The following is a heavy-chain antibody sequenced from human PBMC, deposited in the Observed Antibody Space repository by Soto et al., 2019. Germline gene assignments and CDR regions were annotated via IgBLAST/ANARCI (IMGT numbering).Heavy chain of an antibody. CDR1: GFTFSSYS. CDR2: ISSSSSYI. V-gene: IGHV3-21*01. D-gene: IGHD6-19*01. J-gene: IGHJ1*01. Sequence: PGGSLRLSCAASGFTFSSYSMNWVRQAPGKGLEWVSSISSSSSYIYYADSVKGRFTISRDNAKNSLYLQMNSLRAEDTAVYYCARAHSSGWPFGHWGQGTLVTVSS. CDR3: ARAHSSGWPFGH.